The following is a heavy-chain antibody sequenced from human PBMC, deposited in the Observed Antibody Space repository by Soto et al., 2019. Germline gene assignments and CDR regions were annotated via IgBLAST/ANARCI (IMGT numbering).Heavy chain of an antibody. CDR3: ARERFQVISDGMDV. V-gene: IGHV1-2*02. J-gene: IGHJ6*02. D-gene: IGHD2-21*01. CDR1: GYTFTGYY. Sequence: VASVRVSCKASGYTFTGYYVHWVREAPGQGLEWMGWINPETGGTSYAQKFQGRVTLPRDTSINTAYLELSSLRFDDAAVYFCARERFQVISDGMDVWGQGTTVTVSS. CDR2: INPETGGT.